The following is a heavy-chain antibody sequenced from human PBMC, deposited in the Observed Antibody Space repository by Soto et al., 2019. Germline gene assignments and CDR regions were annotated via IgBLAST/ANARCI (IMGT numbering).Heavy chain of an antibody. J-gene: IGHJ6*02. CDR3: AKDRVSTSVYYGMDV. Sequence: GGSLRLSCAASGFTFSSYAMIWVRQAPGKGLEWVSAISGSGGSTYYADSVKGRFTISRDNSKNTLYLQMNSLRAEDTAVYYCAKDRVSTSVYYGMDVWGQGTTVTVSS. V-gene: IGHV3-23*01. D-gene: IGHD2-2*01. CDR1: GFTFSSYA. CDR2: ISGSGGST.